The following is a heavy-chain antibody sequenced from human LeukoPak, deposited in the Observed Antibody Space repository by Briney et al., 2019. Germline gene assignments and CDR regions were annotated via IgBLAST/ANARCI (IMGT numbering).Heavy chain of an antibody. D-gene: IGHD3-10*01. CDR2: INHSGST. J-gene: IGHJ4*02. CDR1: GGSFSGYY. CDR3: AKTAKYYYGSETYYFFAY. Sequence: PSETLSLTCAVYGGSFSGYYWSRIRQPPGKGLEWIGEINHSGSTNYNPSLKSRVTISVDTSQNQLSLKLTSVTPADTAVYYCAKTAKYYYGSETYYFFAYWGQGTLVTVSS. V-gene: IGHV4-34*01.